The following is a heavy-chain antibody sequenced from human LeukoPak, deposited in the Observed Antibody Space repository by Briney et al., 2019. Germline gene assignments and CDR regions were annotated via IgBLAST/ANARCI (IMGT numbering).Heavy chain of an antibody. D-gene: IGHD2-21*01. CDR1: GFTFSTYD. Sequence: GGSLRLSCAASGFTFSTYDMQWLRQAPGKGLEWVSGIGRSAGTYYTDSVKGRFTISRDNSKNTLYLQMNSPRAEDTAVYYCAKGESFAFATWGQGTMVTVS. J-gene: IGHJ3*02. V-gene: IGHV3-23*01. CDR3: AKGESFAFAT. CDR2: IGRSAGT.